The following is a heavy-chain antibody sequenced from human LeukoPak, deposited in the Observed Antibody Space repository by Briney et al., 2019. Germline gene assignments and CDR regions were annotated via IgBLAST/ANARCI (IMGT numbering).Heavy chain of an antibody. Sequence: QPGGSLRLSCAASGFTFSNYAMHWVRQAPGKGLEWVAVISYDGSNKYYVDSVKGRFTISRDNAKNSLYLQMNSLRAEDTAVYYCARDRSGSYRGGEDYWGQGTLVTVSS. V-gene: IGHV3-30-3*01. CDR3: ARDRSGSYRGGEDY. CDR2: ISYDGSNK. CDR1: GFTFSNYA. J-gene: IGHJ4*02. D-gene: IGHD1-26*01.